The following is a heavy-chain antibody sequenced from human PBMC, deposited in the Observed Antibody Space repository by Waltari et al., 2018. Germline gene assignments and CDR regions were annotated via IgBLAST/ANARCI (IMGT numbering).Heavy chain of an antibody. D-gene: IGHD1-1*01. V-gene: IGHV4-61*02. Sequence: QVQLQESGPGLVKPSQTLSLTCTVSGGSLNSGRYSWSWIRQPAGKGLEWIGLIYTSGKTKYNPSLKSRVTISLDTSNNQVSLSLGSVTAADTAVYYCARGDGDGANFYFDYWGQGTLVTGSS. J-gene: IGHJ4*02. CDR1: GGSLNSGRYS. CDR2: IYTSGKT. CDR3: ARGDGDGANFYFDY.